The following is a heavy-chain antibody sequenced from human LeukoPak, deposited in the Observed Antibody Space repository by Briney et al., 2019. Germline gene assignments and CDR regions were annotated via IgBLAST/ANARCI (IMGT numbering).Heavy chain of an antibody. Sequence: GGSLRLSCAASGFTVSSNYMSWVRQAPGKGLEWVSAISGSGGSTYYADSVKGRFTISRDNSKNTLYLQMNSLRAEDTAVYYCAKDEGLVGATTFDYWGQGTLVTVSS. D-gene: IGHD1-26*01. V-gene: IGHV3-23*01. J-gene: IGHJ4*02. CDR3: AKDEGLVGATTFDY. CDR1: GFTVSSNY. CDR2: ISGSGGST.